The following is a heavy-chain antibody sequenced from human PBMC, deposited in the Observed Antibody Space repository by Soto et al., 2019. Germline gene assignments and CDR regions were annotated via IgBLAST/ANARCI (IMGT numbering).Heavy chain of an antibody. D-gene: IGHD6-13*01. CDR1: GYTFTSYA. V-gene: IGHV1-18*01. J-gene: IGHJ4*02. Sequence: ASVKVSCKASGYTFTSYAISWVRQAPGQRLEWMGWISAYNGNTNYAQKLQGRVTITRDTSASTAYMELSSLRSEDTAVYYCARDIMAAAPDYWGQGTLVTVSS. CDR3: ARDIMAAAPDY. CDR2: ISAYNGNT.